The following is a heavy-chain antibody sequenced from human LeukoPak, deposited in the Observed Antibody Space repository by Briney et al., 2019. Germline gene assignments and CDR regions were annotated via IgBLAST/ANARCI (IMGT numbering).Heavy chain of an antibody. Sequence: SETLSLTCALYGGSFSGYYGLWVRQAPGKGLEWLGEVGHSGLTNYKPSLKSRLTISLDMSKNQFSLRLTSVTAADTAVYHCARDGGPNNYWFDPWGQGTLVTVSS. CDR1: GGSFSGYY. J-gene: IGHJ5*02. CDR3: ARDGGPNNYWFDP. CDR2: VGHSGLT. V-gene: IGHV4-34*01. D-gene: IGHD4-23*01.